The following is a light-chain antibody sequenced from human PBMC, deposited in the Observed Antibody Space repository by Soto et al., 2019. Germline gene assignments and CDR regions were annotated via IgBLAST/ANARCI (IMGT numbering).Light chain of an antibody. CDR1: SGSVSTNNY. Sequence: QTVVTQEPSFSVSPGGTVTLTCALSSGSVSTNNYPSWCQQTPGQPPRTLIFRTNTRSSGVPDRFSGSILGSKAALTITGAQADDESDYYCVLYMGRGISVFGGGTQLTVL. V-gene: IGLV8-61*01. CDR2: RTN. J-gene: IGLJ3*02. CDR3: VLYMGRGISV.